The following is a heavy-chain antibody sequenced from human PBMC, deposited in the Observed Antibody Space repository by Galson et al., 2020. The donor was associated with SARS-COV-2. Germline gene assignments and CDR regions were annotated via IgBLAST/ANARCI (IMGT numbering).Heavy chain of an antibody. J-gene: IGHJ6*03. V-gene: IGHV4-59*11. CDR2: IYYSGST. D-gene: IGHD3-22*01. CDR3: ARVSGLYYYYDMDV. Sequence: SETLSLTCTVSGGSISSHYWSWIRQPPGKGLEWIGYIYYSGSTNYNPSLKSRVTITVDTSKNQFSLKLSSVTAADTAVYYCARVSGLYYYYDMDVWGKGTTVTVSS. CDR1: GGSISSHY.